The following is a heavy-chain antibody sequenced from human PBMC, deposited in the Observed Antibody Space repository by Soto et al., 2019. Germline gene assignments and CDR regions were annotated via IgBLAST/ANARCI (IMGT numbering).Heavy chain of an antibody. J-gene: IGHJ4*02. D-gene: IGHD2-2*01. CDR3: ARSTSPAAITPFDY. CDR1: GYTFTGYY. Sequence: ASVKVSCKASGYTFTGYYMHWVRQAPGQGLEWMGWINPNSGGTNYAQKFQGWVTMTRDTSISTAYMELSRLRSDDTAVYYCARSTSPAAITPFDYWGQGTLVTVSS. V-gene: IGHV1-2*04. CDR2: INPNSGGT.